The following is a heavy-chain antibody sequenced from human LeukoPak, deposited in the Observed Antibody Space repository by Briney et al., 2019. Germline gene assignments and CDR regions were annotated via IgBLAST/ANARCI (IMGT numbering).Heavy chain of an antibody. V-gene: IGHV1-8*01. J-gene: IGHJ4*02. Sequence: GASVKVSCKASGYTFTSYDINWVRQATGQGLEWMGWMNPNSGNTGYAQKFQGRVTMTRNTSISTAYMELSSLRSEDTAVYYCARSGDYDSSGCAGSFDIWGQGTLVTVSS. CDR3: ARSGDYDSSGCAGSFDI. CDR1: GYTFTSYD. CDR2: MNPNSGNT. D-gene: IGHD3-22*01.